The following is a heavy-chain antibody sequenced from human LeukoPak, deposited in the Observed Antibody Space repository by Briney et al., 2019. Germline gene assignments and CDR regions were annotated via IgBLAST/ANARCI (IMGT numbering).Heavy chain of an antibody. V-gene: IGHV3-23*01. CDR3: AKDPHDSCGYHDS. J-gene: IGHJ4*02. Sequence: PGGSLRLSCAASGFTFSSYAMSWVRQAPGKGLEWVSAISGSGGSTYYADSVKGRFTISRDNSKNTLYLQMNSLRAEDTAVYYRAKDPHDSCGYHDSWGQGTLVTVSS. CDR1: GFTFSSYA. CDR2: ISGSGGST. D-gene: IGHD3-22*01.